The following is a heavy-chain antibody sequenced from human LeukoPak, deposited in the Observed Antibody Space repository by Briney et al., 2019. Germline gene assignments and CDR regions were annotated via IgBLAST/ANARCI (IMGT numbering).Heavy chain of an antibody. Sequence: GESLKISCKGSGYSFTSYLFSWVGQMLGKGLAWMGIIDPNDSDTTYSPSCQGQVTISADKTTSTAYLKWSSLKASDTAMYYCATLSYTNDWYKDYWGQGTLVTVSS. D-gene: IGHD6-19*01. CDR3: ATLSYTNDWYKDY. CDR1: GYSFTSYL. CDR2: IDPNDSDT. V-gene: IGHV5-51*03. J-gene: IGHJ4*02.